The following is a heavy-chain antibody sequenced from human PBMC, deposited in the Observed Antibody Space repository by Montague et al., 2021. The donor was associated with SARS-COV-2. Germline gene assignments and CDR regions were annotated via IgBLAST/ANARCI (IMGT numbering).Heavy chain of an antibody. CDR3: ARSGYNGCDILDY. CDR1: GFIFGAHG. V-gene: IGHV3-33*01. D-gene: IGHD5-12*01. Sequence: SLRLSCAASGFIFGAHGMHWVRQAPGKGLEWVAVIWYDGGKKYHADSLKSRFAISRDNSKNTLYLQMDSLRVEDTAVYYCARSGYNGCDILDYWGQGTLVTVSS. J-gene: IGHJ4*02. CDR2: IWYDGGKK.